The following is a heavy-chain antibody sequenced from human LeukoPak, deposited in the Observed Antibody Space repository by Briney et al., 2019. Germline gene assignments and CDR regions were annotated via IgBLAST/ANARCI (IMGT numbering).Heavy chain of an antibody. J-gene: IGHJ4*02. CDR2: IYYTGGT. Sequence: KPSETLSLTCAVYGGSFSGYYWSWIRQPPGKGLEYIGYIYYTGGTNYNPSLKSRVTISVDTSKNQFSLKLSSVTAADTAVYFCAKYGNSGWVIDNWGQGTLVTVSS. CDR3: AKYGNSGWVIDN. V-gene: IGHV4-59*08. D-gene: IGHD6-19*01. CDR1: GGSFSGYY.